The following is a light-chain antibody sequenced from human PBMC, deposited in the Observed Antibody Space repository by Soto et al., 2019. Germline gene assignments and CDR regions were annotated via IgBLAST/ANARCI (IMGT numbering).Light chain of an antibody. CDR3: QQYGSSRRT. J-gene: IGKJ1*01. CDR2: GAP. V-gene: IGKV3-20*01. CDR1: QSVTRSY. Sequence: EIVLTQSPGTLSLSPGERATLSCRASQSVTRSYLAWYQQKPGQAPSLLIYGAPSRATGIPDRFSGSGSGTDFTLTISRLEPEDFAVYYCQQYGSSRRTFGQGTKVEIK.